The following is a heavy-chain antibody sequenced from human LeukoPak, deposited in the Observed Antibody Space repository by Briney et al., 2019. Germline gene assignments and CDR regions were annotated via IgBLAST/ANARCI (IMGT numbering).Heavy chain of an antibody. CDR3: AKAIHSSSSGVVDY. Sequence: PGGSLRLSCAASGFTFSNYAMHWVRQAPGQGLEWLTFIRYDGSNKYYAESVKGRFTISRDNSKNTLYLQMSSLRAEDTAVYYCAKAIHSSSSGVVDYWGQGTLVTVSS. CDR2: IRYDGSNK. J-gene: IGHJ4*02. D-gene: IGHD6-6*01. V-gene: IGHV3-30*02. CDR1: GFTFSNYA.